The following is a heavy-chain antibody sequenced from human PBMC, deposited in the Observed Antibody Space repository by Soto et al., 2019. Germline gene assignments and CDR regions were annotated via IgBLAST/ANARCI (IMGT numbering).Heavy chain of an antibody. V-gene: IGHV4-31*03. CDR1: GGSISSGGYY. CDR2: IYYSGST. J-gene: IGHJ4*02. Sequence: QVQLQESGPGLVKPSQTLSLTCTVSGGSISSGGYYWSWIRQHPGKGLEWIGYIYYSGSTYYNPYLKSRVTISVDTSKNQFSLKLSSVTAADTAVYYCARFPYNVEMATNGFDYWGQGTLVTVSS. D-gene: IGHD5-12*01. CDR3: ARFPYNVEMATNGFDY.